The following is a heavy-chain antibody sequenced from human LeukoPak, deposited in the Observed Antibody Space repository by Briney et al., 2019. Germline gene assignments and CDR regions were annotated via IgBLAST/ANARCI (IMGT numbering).Heavy chain of an antibody. CDR1: VYTFTGYY. CDR3: ASVPGDDYYFDY. CDR2: INPNSGGT. V-gene: IGHV1-2*06. Sequence: ASVKVSCKASVYTFTGYYMHWVRQAPGQGLEWMGRINPNSGGTNYAQKFQGRVTMTRDTSISTAYMELSRLRSDDTAVYYCASVPGDDYYFDYWGQGTLVTVSS. D-gene: IGHD7-27*01. J-gene: IGHJ4*02.